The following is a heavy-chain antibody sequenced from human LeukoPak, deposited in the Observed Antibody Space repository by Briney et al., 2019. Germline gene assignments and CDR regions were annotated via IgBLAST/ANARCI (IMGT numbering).Heavy chain of an antibody. CDR3: ARDSEYCSGGSCYSDSYYYYGMDV. V-gene: IGHV3-21*01. Sequence: PGGSLRLSCAASGFTFSSYSMNWDRQAPGKGLEWVSSISSSSSYIYYADSVKGRFTISRDNAKNSLYLQMNSLRAEDTAVYYCARDSEYCSGGSCYSDSYYYYGMDVWGKGTTVTVSS. CDR2: ISSSSSYI. CDR1: GFTFSSYS. D-gene: IGHD2-15*01. J-gene: IGHJ6*04.